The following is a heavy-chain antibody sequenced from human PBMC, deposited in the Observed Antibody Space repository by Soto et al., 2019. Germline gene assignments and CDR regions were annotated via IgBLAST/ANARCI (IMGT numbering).Heavy chain of an antibody. D-gene: IGHD1-26*01. CDR1: GFIFSSHG. CDR3: ARGGSLGGFDI. V-gene: IGHV3-33*01. J-gene: IGHJ3*02. CDR2: IWYDGSNK. Sequence: WGSLRLSCAASGFIFSSHGMHWVRQAPGKGLEWVAVIWYDGSNKYYADSVKGRFTISRDNSKNTLYLHMNSLRAEDTAVYYCARGGSLGGFDIWGQGTMVTVSS.